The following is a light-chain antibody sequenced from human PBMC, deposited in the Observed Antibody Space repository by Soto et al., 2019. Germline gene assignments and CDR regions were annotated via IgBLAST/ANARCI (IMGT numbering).Light chain of an antibody. Sequence: EIVLTQSPGTLSLSPWERATLSCRASQSVSSSYLAWYQQKPGQAPRLLIYGASSRATGIPDRFSGSGSGTDFTLTISRLEPEDFAVYYCQQYGSSPITFGQGTDWRL. V-gene: IGKV3-20*01. CDR2: GAS. J-gene: IGKJ5*01. CDR3: QQYGSSPIT. CDR1: QSVSSSY.